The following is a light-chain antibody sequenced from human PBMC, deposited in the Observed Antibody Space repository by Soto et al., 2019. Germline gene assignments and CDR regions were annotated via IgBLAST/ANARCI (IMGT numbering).Light chain of an antibody. Sequence: EIVLTQSPGTLSLSPGERATLSCGASQIVNSDYFAWFQLKPGQAPRLLIYGASRRATGIPGRFSGSGSGTDFTLTINRLEPEDFAMYYCQPYVNSPGTFGQGPRIEIK. J-gene: IGKJ1*01. CDR3: QPYVNSPGT. CDR2: GAS. CDR1: QIVNSDY. V-gene: IGKV3-20*01.